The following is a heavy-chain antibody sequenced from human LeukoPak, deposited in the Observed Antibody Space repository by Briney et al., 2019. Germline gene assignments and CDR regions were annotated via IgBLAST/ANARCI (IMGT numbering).Heavy chain of an antibody. Sequence: GGSLRLYCAASGFTFSGYSMNWVRQAPGKGLEWVSYISSSSSTIYYADSVKGRFTISRDNAKNSLYLQMNSLRAEDTAVYYCARDTVELGNWFDPWGKGTLVTVSS. V-gene: IGHV3-48*04. D-gene: IGHD4-23*01. CDR3: ARDTVELGNWFDP. CDR2: ISSSSSTI. CDR1: GFTFSGYS. J-gene: IGHJ5*02.